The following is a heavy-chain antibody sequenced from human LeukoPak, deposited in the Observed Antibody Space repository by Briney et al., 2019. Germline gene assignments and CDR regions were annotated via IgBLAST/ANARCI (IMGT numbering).Heavy chain of an antibody. CDR3: ARVFYGGNSGSIDY. CDR2: INHSGST. Sequence: PSETLSLTCAVYGGSFSGHYWSWIRQPPGKGLEWIGEINHSGSTNYNPSLKSRVTISVDMSKNQFSPKLSSVTAADTAVYYCARVFYGGNSGSIDYWGQGTLVTVSS. D-gene: IGHD4-23*01. J-gene: IGHJ4*02. V-gene: IGHV4-34*01. CDR1: GGSFSGHY.